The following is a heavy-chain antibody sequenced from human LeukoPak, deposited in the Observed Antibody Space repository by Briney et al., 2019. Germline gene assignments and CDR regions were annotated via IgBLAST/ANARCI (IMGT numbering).Heavy chain of an antibody. Sequence: PSETLSLTCTVSGGSISSYYWSWVRQPAGKGLEWIGRIYTSGTTNYNPSLKSRVTMSVDTSKNQFSLKVSSVTAADTAVYYCARYRTDGIAWFDPWGQGTLVTVSS. CDR2: IYTSGTT. D-gene: IGHD1-26*01. J-gene: IGHJ5*02. V-gene: IGHV4-4*07. CDR1: GGSISSYY. CDR3: ARYRTDGIAWFDP.